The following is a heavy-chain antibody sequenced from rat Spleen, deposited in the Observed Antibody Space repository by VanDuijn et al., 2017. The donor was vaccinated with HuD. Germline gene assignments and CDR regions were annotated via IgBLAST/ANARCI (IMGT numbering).Heavy chain of an antibody. J-gene: IGHJ3*01. CDR1: GFTFSDYY. Sequence: EVQLAETGGGLVQPGRSLKLSCAASGFTFSDYYMAWVRQAPGKGLEWVATISYDGSSTYYRDSVKGRFTISRDNAKSTLYLKMDSLRSEDTATYYCAKDGHYYSSYIPSFAYWGQGTLVTVSS. CDR2: ISYDGSST. CDR3: AKDGHYYSSYIPSFAY. V-gene: IGHV5-7*01. D-gene: IGHD1-2*01.